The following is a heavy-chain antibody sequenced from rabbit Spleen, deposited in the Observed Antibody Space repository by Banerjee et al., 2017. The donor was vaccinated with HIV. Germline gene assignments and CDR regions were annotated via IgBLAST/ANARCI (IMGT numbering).Heavy chain of an antibody. J-gene: IGHJ3*01. Sequence: QEQLVESGGGLIQPGGSLKLSCKASGFDFSRYGVSWVRQAPGKGLEWIGCIYAGSSGSTWYAGWAKGRFTISKTSSTTVTLQLPSLTAADTATYFCARDSGSSFSSYGMDLWGQGTLVTVS. CDR3: ARDSGSSFSSYGMDL. V-gene: IGHV1S45*01. CDR1: GFDFSRYG. CDR2: IYAGSSGST. D-gene: IGHD8-1*01.